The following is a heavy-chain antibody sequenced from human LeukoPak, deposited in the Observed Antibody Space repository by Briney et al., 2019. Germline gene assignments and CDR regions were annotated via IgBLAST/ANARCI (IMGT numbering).Heavy chain of an antibody. CDR1: GYLFSGYG. V-gene: IGHV3-30*03. CDR2: ISHDGSNK. J-gene: IGHJ4*02. D-gene: IGHD3-22*01. CDR3: ARDQMWSIGAYYYASSGYYPDY. Sequence: GGSLRLSCVASGYLFSGYGMHWVRQAPGKGLEWVAVISHDGSNKYYIDSVKGRFTISRDNSKNTLYLQMNSLKPEDTAVYYCARDQMWSIGAYYYASSGYYPDYWGQGTLVTVSS.